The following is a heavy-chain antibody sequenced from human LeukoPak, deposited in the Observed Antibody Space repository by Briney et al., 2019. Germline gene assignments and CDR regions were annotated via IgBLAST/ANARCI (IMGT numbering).Heavy chain of an antibody. CDR1: GFTFSSYG. V-gene: IGHV3-30*18. Sequence: GGSLRLSCAASGFTFSSYGMHWVRQAPGKGLEWVAVISYDGSNKYYADSVKGRFTISRDNSKNTLYLQMNSLRAEDTAVYYCAKDYSVMRSPGEYFQHWGQGTLVTVSS. CDR3: AKDYSVMRSPGEYFQH. J-gene: IGHJ1*01. CDR2: ISYDGSNK. D-gene: IGHD2-15*01.